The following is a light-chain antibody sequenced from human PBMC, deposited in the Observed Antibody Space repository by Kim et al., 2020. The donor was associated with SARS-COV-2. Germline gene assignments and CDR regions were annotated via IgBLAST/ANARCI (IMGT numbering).Light chain of an antibody. CDR2: KAS. CDR3: QQYNTYSFWT. J-gene: IGKJ1*01. CDR1: QSISSW. Sequence: DIQMTQSPSTLSASVGDRVTITCRASQSISSWLAWYQQKPGKAPKVLIYKASTLEAGVPSRFSGSGSGTEFTLTISSLQPDDFATYYCQQYNTYSFWTFGQGTKVDIK. V-gene: IGKV1-5*03.